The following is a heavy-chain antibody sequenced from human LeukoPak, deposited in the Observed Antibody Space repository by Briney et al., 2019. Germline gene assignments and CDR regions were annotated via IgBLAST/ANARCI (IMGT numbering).Heavy chain of an antibody. CDR1: GFTFSSYA. Sequence: GGSLRLSCAASGFTFSSYAMSWVRQAPGKGLEWVSAISGSGGSTYYADSVKGRFTISRDNSKNTLYLQMSSLRAEETAVYYCAKHSGGYLTRYYYYCGMDVWGQGTTVTVSS. J-gene: IGHJ6*02. CDR3: AKHSGGYLTRYYYYCGMDV. V-gene: IGHV3-23*01. D-gene: IGHD1-26*01. CDR2: ISGSGGST.